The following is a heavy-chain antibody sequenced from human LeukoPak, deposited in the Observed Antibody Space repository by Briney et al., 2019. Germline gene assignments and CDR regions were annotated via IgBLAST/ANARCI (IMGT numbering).Heavy chain of an antibody. V-gene: IGHV1-2*02. CDR1: GYTFTGYY. CDR3: ARGRIQLWFRWFDP. Sequence: ASVKVSCKASGYTFTGYYMHWVRQAPGQGLEWMGWINPNSGGTNYAQKFQGRVTMTRNTSISTAYMELSSLRSEDTAVYYCARGRIQLWFRWFDPWGQGTLVTVFS. CDR2: INPNSGGT. J-gene: IGHJ5*02. D-gene: IGHD5-18*01.